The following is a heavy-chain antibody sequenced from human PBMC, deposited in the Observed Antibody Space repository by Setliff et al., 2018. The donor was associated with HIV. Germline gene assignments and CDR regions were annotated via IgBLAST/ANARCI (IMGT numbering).Heavy chain of an antibody. CDR1: GLILSDQF. V-gene: IGHV3-72*01. J-gene: IGHJ3*02. Sequence: PGGSLRLSCAVSGLILSDQFIDWVRQAPGKGLEWVGRTRSRAYSYTTQSAASVKDRFTISRNDSENSVFLQMNSLKSEDTAMYFCVRASPPFHIWGQGTMVTVSS. CDR3: VRASPPFHI. CDR2: TRSRAYSYTT.